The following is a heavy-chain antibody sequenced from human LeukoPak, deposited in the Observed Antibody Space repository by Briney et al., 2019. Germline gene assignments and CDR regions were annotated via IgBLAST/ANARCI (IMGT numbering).Heavy chain of an antibody. D-gene: IGHD2-15*01. Sequence: PSETLSLTCAVYGGSFSGYYWSWIRQPPGKGLEWIGEINHSGSTNYNPSLKSRVTISVDTSKNQISLKLSSVTAADTAVYYCARGPYCSGGSCSVAFDYWGQGTLVTVSS. CDR2: INHSGST. J-gene: IGHJ4*02. CDR1: GGSFSGYY. V-gene: IGHV4-34*01. CDR3: ARGPYCSGGSCSVAFDY.